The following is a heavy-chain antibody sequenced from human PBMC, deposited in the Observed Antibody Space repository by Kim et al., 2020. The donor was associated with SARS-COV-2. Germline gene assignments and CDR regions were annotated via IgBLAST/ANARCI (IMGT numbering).Heavy chain of an antibody. CDR1: GGSISSSTYY. V-gene: IGHV4-39*01. Sequence: SETLSLTCSVSGGSISSSTYYWGWIRQPPGKGLEWVGSIYYTGTTYYNPSLKSRVTMSVDTSRNQFSQKLTSVTAADTSIYHCARHSRRESVRFQALDDFDIWGEGTMVSVSS. J-gene: IGHJ3*02. CDR3: ARHSRRESVRFQALDDFDI. D-gene: IGHD3-3*01. CDR2: IYYTGTT.